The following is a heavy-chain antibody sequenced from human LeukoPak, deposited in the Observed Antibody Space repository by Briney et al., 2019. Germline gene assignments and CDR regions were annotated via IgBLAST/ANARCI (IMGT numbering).Heavy chain of an antibody. Sequence: GGSLRLSCVASGFSLHTHHMYWVRQAPGKEPEGVAVMSNDGVNIEYSGSVQGRFTLSRDISKNTLYLQMNSLRYEDTALYYCARDRVPIWAYVGTFDIWGQGTLVTVTS. D-gene: IGHD3-10*02. J-gene: IGHJ4*02. V-gene: IGHV3-30-3*01. CDR3: ARDRVPIWAYVGTFDI. CDR2: MSNDGVNI. CDR1: GFSLHTHH.